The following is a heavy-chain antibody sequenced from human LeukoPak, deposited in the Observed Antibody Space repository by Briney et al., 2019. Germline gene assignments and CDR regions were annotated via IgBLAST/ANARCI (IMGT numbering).Heavy chain of an antibody. D-gene: IGHD3-10*01. CDR2: IYYSGST. V-gene: IGHV4-59*08. CDR3: ARQASGSYGSGPYFDY. J-gene: IGHJ4*02. Sequence: PSETLSLTCTVSGGSISSYYRSWIRQPPGKGLEWIGYIYYSGSTNYNPSLKSRVTISVDTSKNQFSLKLSSVTAADTAVYYCARQASGSYGSGPYFDYWGQGTLVTVSS. CDR1: GGSISSYY.